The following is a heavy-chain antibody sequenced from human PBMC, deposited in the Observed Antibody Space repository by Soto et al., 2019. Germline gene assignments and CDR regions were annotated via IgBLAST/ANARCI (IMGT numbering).Heavy chain of an antibody. CDR3: ARGVKAYFDH. Sequence: QVQLQQWGAGLLKPSETLSLTCAVYGGTFSDYFWSWVRQPPGKGLEWIGKINHSGSTNYNPSLKSRVTISVDTSVNQFSLKVSSVTAADTAVYYCARGVKAYFDHWGQGTPVTVSS. CDR2: INHSGST. J-gene: IGHJ4*02. CDR1: GGTFSDYF. V-gene: IGHV4-34*01.